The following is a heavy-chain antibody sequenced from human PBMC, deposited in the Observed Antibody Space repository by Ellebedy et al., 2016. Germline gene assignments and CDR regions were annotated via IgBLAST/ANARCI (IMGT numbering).Heavy chain of an antibody. J-gene: IGHJ6*02. V-gene: IGHV3-48*01. CDR1: GFTFSSYS. CDR2: ISSSSSTI. D-gene: IGHD3-10*01. CDR3: ARDLGYYGSGSYYGPYYYYGMDV. Sequence: GGSLRLSCAASGFTFSSYSMNWVRQAPGKGLEWVSYISSSSSTIYYADSVKGRFTISRDNAKNSLYLQMNSLRAEDTAVYYCARDLGYYGSGSYYGPYYYYGMDVWGQGTTVTVSS.